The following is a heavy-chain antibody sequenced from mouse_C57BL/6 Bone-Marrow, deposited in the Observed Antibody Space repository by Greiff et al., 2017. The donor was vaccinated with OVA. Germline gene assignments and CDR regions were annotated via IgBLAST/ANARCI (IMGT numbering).Heavy chain of an antibody. J-gene: IGHJ2*01. V-gene: IGHV5-4*01. CDR1: GFTFSSYA. CDR3: ARIYYGKPPFDY. CDR2: ISDGGSYT. D-gene: IGHD2-1*01. Sequence: DVQLQESGGGLVKPGGSLKLSCAASGFTFSSYAMSWVRQTPEKRLEWVATISDGGSYTYYPDNVKGRFTISRDNAKNNLYLQMSHLKSEDTAMYYCARIYYGKPPFDYWGQGTTLTVSS.